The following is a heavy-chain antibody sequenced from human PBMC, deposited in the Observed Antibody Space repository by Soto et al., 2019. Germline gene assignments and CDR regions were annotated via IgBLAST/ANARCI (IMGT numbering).Heavy chain of an antibody. V-gene: IGHV3-33*01. D-gene: IGHD6-25*01. CDR3: ARDAADV. CDR1: GFTFSSYG. Sequence: GGSLRLSCAASGFTFSSYGMHWVRQAPGKGLEWVAAIWYDGSNKYYADSVKGRFTISRDNSKNTLYLQMNSLRAEDTAVYYCARDAADVWGQGTTVTVSS. CDR2: IWYDGSNK. J-gene: IGHJ6*02.